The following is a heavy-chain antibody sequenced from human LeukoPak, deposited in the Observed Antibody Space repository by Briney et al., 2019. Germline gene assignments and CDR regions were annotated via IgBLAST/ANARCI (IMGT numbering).Heavy chain of an antibody. Sequence: SETLSLTCAVYGGSFSGYYWSWIRQPPGKGLEWIGEINHSGSTNYNPSLKSRVTISVDTSKNQFSLKLSSVTAADTAVYYCARGSNWGDYWGQGALVSVSS. D-gene: IGHD7-27*01. CDR3: ARGSNWGDY. CDR2: INHSGST. CDR1: GGSFSGYY. J-gene: IGHJ4*02. V-gene: IGHV4-34*01.